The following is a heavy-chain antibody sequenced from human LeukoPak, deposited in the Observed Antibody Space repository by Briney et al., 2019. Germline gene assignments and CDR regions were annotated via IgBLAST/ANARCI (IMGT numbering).Heavy chain of an antibody. CDR2: IKQDGSEK. V-gene: IGHV3-7*01. D-gene: IGHD5-12*01. CDR3: ARGGGYAWDY. CDR1: GFTFTTYW. Sequence: GGSLRLSCATSGFTFTTYWMNWVRQAPGKGLEWVANIKQDGSEKYYVDSAKGRFTISRDNARNSLYLQMNSLRADDTAVYYCARGGGYAWDYWGQGTLVTVSS. J-gene: IGHJ4*02.